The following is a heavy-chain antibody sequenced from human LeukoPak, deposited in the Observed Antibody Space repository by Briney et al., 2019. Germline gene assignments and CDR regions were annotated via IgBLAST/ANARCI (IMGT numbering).Heavy chain of an antibody. J-gene: IGHJ4*02. CDR2: ISYDGSNK. CDR3: AKQTDYGAFDY. Sequence: PGRSLRLSCAASGFTFSSYGMHWVRQAPGKGLEWVAVISYDGSNKYYADSVKGRFTISRDNSKNTLYLQMNSLRAEDTAVYYCAKQTDYGAFDYWGQGTPVTVSS. CDR1: GFTFSSYG. V-gene: IGHV3-30*18. D-gene: IGHD4-17*01.